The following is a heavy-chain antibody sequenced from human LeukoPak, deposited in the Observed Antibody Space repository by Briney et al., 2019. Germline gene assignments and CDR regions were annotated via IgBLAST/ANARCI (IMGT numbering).Heavy chain of an antibody. CDR3: ARDVEYCSSTSCYIYYFDY. CDR1: GGSFSGYY. V-gene: IGHV4-4*07. D-gene: IGHD2-2*02. J-gene: IGHJ4*02. Sequence: PSETLSLTCAVYGGSFSGYYWSWIRQPAGKGLEWIGRIYTSGSTNYNPSLKSRVTMSVDTSKNQFSLKLSSVAAADTAVYYCARDVEYCSSTSCYIYYFDYWGQGTLVTVSS. CDR2: IYTSGST.